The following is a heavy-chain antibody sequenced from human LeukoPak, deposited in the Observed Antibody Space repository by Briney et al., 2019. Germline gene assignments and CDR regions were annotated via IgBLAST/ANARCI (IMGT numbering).Heavy chain of an antibody. CDR1: GGTFSSYA. V-gene: IGHV1-69*04. Sequence: ASVKVSCKASGGTFSSYAISWVRQAPGQGLEWMGRIIPILGIANYAQKFQGRVTITADKSTSTAYMELSSLRSEDTAVYYCARMAGGSPVDYWGQGTLVTVSS. CDR3: ARMAGGSPVDY. J-gene: IGHJ4*02. D-gene: IGHD1-26*01. CDR2: IIPILGIA.